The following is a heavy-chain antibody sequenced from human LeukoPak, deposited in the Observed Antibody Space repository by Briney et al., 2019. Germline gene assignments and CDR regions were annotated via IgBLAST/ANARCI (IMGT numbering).Heavy chain of an antibody. J-gene: IGHJ5*02. CDR3: AREFLAAAGQFDP. Sequence: GGSLRLSCAASGFTFSSYAMHWVRQAPGKGLEGVAVISYDGSNKYYAEAVKGRFTISRDNSKNTLYLQMNSLRAEHKAVYYCAREFLAAAGQFDPWGQGTLVTVSS. CDR2: ISYDGSNK. D-gene: IGHD6-13*01. CDR1: GFTFSSYA. V-gene: IGHV3-30*04.